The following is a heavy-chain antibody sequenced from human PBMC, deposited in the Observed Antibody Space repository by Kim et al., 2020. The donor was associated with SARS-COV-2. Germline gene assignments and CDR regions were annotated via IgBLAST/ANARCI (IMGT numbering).Heavy chain of an antibody. CDR1: GYTFTSYD. V-gene: IGHV1-8*01. Sequence: ASVKVSCKASGYTFTSYDINWVRQATGQGLEWMGWMNPNSGNTGYAQKFQGRVTMTRNTSISTAYMELSSLRSEDTAVYYCARAIVVVPAASPYAFDIWGQGTMVTVSS. CDR3: ARAIVVVPAASPYAFDI. D-gene: IGHD2-2*01. CDR2: MNPNSGNT. J-gene: IGHJ3*02.